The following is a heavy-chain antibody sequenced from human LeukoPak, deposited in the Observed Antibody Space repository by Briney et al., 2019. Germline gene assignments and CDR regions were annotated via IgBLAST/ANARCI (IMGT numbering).Heavy chain of an antibody. CDR3: AKPLGYCSGGSCYSRFSWTLKQ. V-gene: IGHV3-30*18. D-gene: IGHD2-15*01. CDR1: GFTFSSYG. CDR2: ISYDGSNK. J-gene: IGHJ4*02. Sequence: GRSLRLSCAASGFTFSSYGMHWVRQAPGKGLEWVAVISYDGSNKYYADSVKSRFTISRDNSKNTLYLQMNSLRAEDTAVYYCAKPLGYCSGGSCYSRFSWTLKQWGQGTLVTVSS.